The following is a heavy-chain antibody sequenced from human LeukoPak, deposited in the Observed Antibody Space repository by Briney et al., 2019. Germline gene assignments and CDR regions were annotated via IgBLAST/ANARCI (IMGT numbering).Heavy chain of an antibody. J-gene: IGHJ4*02. CDR1: GYTFTSYG. D-gene: IGHD6-19*01. V-gene: IGHV1-18*01. Sequence: ASVKVSFKASGYTFTSYGISWVRQAPGQGLEWMGWISAYNGNTNYAQKLQGRVTMTTDTSTSTAYMELRSLRSDDTAVYYCASLPGYSSGWYYFDYWGQGTLVTVSS. CDR3: ASLPGYSSGWYYFDY. CDR2: ISAYNGNT.